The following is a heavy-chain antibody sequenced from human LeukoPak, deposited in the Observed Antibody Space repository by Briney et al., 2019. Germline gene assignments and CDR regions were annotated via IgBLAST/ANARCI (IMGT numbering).Heavy chain of an antibody. D-gene: IGHD3-22*01. J-gene: IGHJ4*02. CDR1: GFTFSSYS. Sequence: GGALRLSCAASGFTFSSYSMNWVRQAPGKGLEWVSSISSSSSYIYYADSVKGRFTISRDKAKNSLYLQMNSLRAEDTAVYYCAREAYDSSGVDYWGQGTLVTVSS. CDR2: ISSSSSYI. V-gene: IGHV3-21*01. CDR3: AREAYDSSGVDY.